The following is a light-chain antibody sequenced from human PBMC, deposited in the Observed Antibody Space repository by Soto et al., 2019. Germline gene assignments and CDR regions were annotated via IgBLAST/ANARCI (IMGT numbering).Light chain of an antibody. CDR2: DAS. Sequence: EVVLTQSPATLSLSPGERATLSCRASENVRTFVDWYQQKPGQAPRLLIYDASIRAPGIPARFSGSESGTVFTLTISSLEPEDFAVYYCQQYKDWPPLTFGGGTKVEIK. CDR3: QQYKDWPPLT. CDR1: ENVRTF. V-gene: IGKV3-11*01. J-gene: IGKJ4*01.